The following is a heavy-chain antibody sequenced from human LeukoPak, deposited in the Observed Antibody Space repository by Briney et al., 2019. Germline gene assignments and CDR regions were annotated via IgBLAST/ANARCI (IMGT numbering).Heavy chain of an antibody. CDR3: ARGITFYYDNNGYSAFDY. Sequence: SVKVSCKASGGTFSSNGINWVRQAPGQGLEWMGRIIPIFGTANYAQKFQGRVTITTDESTNTAHMELTSLTTEDTAVYYCARGITFYYDNNGYSAFDYWGQGTLVTVSS. V-gene: IGHV1-69*05. CDR1: GGTFSSNG. CDR2: IIPIFGTA. D-gene: IGHD3-22*01. J-gene: IGHJ4*02.